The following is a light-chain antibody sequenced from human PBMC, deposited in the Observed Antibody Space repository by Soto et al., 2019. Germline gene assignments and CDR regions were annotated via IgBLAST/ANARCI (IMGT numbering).Light chain of an antibody. CDR1: SSNIGKNY. Sequence: QSVLTQPPSVSAAPGQKVTISCSGGSSNIGKNYVSWYQQLPGTAPKLLLYDNNKRPSGIPDRFSGSKSGTSATLGITGLQAGDEADYYCGTSDRSLSAGYVFGPGTKLTVL. CDR3: GTSDRSLSAGYV. CDR2: DNN. J-gene: IGLJ1*01. V-gene: IGLV1-51*01.